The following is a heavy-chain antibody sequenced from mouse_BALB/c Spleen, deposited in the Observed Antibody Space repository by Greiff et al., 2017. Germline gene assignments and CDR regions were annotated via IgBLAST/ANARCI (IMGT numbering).Heavy chain of an antibody. J-gene: IGHJ3*01. V-gene: IGHV2-6-7*01. CDR1: GFSFTGYG. CDR2: IWGDGST. CDR3: ARDVGYYGNLLAY. D-gene: IGHD2-1*01. Sequence: VQLQQSGPGLVAPSQSLSITCTVSGFSFTGYGVNWVRQPPGKGLEWLGMIWGDGSTDYNSALKSRLSISKDNSKSQVFLKMNSLQTDDTARYYCARDVGYYGNLLAYWGQGTLVTVSA.